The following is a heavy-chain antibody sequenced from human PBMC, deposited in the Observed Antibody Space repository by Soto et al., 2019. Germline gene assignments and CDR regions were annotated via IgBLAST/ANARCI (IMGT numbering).Heavy chain of an antibody. D-gene: IGHD6-13*01. CDR2: FNTYTGNP. J-gene: IGHJ3*02. Sequence: ASVKVSCKASGYSFTTYGMNWVSQAPGQGLEWMGWFNTYTGNPTYAQGFTGRFVFSMDTSASTAYLQISSLEAEDMAMYYCATPGIAAAGTGAFDIWGQGTMVTVSS. CDR1: GYSFTTYG. CDR3: ATPGIAAAGTGAFDI. V-gene: IGHV7-4-1*02.